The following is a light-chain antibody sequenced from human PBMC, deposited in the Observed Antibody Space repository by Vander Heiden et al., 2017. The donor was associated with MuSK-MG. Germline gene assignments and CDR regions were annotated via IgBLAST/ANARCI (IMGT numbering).Light chain of an antibody. J-gene: IGKJ3*01. CDR2: GAS. Sequence: EIVLTQSPGTLSLSPGERATLSCRASQSVSSSYLAWYQQKPGQAPRLLIYGASSRATGIPDRFSGSGSGTDFTLTISRREPEDFAVYYWQQDGSFFTFGPGTKVDIK. CDR3: QQDGSFFT. V-gene: IGKV3-20*01. CDR1: QSVSSSY.